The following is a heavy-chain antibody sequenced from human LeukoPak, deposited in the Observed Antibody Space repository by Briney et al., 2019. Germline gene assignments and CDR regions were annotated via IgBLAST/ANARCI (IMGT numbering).Heavy chain of an antibody. Sequence: SGGSLRLSCAASGFTFSSYAMSWVRQAPGKGLEWVSAISGSGGSTYYADSVKGRSTISRDNSKNTLYLQMNSLRAEDTAVYYCAKDSDSSGYYSNYYYYYGMDVWGQGTTVTVSS. CDR2: ISGSGGST. J-gene: IGHJ6*02. V-gene: IGHV3-23*01. CDR3: AKDSDSSGYYSNYYYYYGMDV. CDR1: GFTFSSYA. D-gene: IGHD3-22*01.